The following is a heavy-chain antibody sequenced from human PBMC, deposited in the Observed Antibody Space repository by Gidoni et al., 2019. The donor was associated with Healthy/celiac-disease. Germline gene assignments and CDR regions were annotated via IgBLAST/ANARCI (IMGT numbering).Heavy chain of an antibody. J-gene: IGHJ5*02. Sequence: QVQLVESGGGVVQPGRSLRPSCAASGFPFRSYGMHWVRQAPGKGLEWVAVISYDGSNKYYADSVKGRFTISRDNSKNTLYLQMNSLRAEDTAVYYCAKDLGSYGYPRDWFDPWGQGTLVTVSS. D-gene: IGHD5-18*01. CDR2: ISYDGSNK. CDR3: AKDLGSYGYPRDWFDP. V-gene: IGHV3-30*18. CDR1: GFPFRSYG.